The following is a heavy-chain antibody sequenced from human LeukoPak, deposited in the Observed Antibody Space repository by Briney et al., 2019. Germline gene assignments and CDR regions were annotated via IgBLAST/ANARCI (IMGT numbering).Heavy chain of an antibody. CDR2: IRYDGNNK. V-gene: IGHV3-30*02. CDR3: ARVARVGASPDY. J-gene: IGHJ4*02. Sequence: GGSLRLSCAASGFPFSDYVMHWVRQAPGKGLEWVSVIRYDGNNKYYADSVKGRFTISRDNSKNTLYLQMNSLESEDTAVYYCARVARVGASPDYWGQGTLVTVSS. CDR1: GFPFSDYV. D-gene: IGHD1-26*01.